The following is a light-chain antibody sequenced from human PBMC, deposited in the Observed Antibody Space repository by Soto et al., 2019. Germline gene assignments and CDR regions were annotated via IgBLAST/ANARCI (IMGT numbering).Light chain of an antibody. Sequence: EVLLTQSPGTLPLSPGERATLSCRASQSVSSNYLAWYQQKSGQAPRRLIYGASNRATGIPDRFSGSGSGTAFTLTTSRLEPKDFAVYYCQQYDTSPRTFGQGTKVE. V-gene: IGKV3-20*01. CDR3: QQYDTSPRT. CDR2: GAS. J-gene: IGKJ1*01. CDR1: QSVSSNY.